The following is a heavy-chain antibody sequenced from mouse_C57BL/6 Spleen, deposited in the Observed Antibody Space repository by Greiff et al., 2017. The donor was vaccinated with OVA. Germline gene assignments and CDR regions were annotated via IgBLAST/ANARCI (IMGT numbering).Heavy chain of an antibody. V-gene: IGHV5-17*01. Sequence: EVMLVESGGGLVKPGGSLKLSCAASGFTFSDYGMHWVRQAPEKGLEWVAYISSGSSTIYYADTVKGRFTISRDNAKNTLFLQMTSLRSEDTAMYYFARKAYDYGRYYAMDYWGQGTSVTVSS. CDR3: ARKAYDYGRYYAMDY. J-gene: IGHJ4*01. D-gene: IGHD2-4*01. CDR1: GFTFSDYG. CDR2: ISSGSSTI.